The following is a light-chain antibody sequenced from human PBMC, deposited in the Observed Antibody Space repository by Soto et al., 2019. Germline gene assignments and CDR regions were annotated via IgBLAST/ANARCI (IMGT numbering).Light chain of an antibody. CDR2: EAS. CDR3: QQYDNLSPLS. V-gene: IGKV1-33*01. Sequence: DIPMTQSPSSLSASVGDRVTITCQASQDISNYLNWYQQKPGKAPKLLIYEASNLETGVPSRFSGSGSETDFTFTISSLQPEDIATYYCQQYDNLSPLSFGGGTKVEIK. J-gene: IGKJ4*01. CDR1: QDISNY.